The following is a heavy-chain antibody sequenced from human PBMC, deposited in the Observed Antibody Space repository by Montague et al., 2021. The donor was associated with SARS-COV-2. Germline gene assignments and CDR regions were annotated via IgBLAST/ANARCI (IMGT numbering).Heavy chain of an antibody. Sequence: SETLSLTCSRLVTASCSSCADWNRPPVNYSHGYISYVDTSLSTNYNPSLKSRVTMSVDTSRKQLSLKLTSVTAADTAVYYCAGGYGSGSYSSWGQGTLVTVSS. CDR1: VTASCSSC. J-gene: IGHJ4*02. CDR3: AGGYGSGSYSS. CDR2: VDTSLST. D-gene: IGHD3-10*01. V-gene: IGHV4-4*07.